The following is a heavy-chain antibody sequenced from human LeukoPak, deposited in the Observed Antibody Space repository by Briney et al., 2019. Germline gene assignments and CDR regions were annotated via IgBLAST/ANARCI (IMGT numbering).Heavy chain of an antibody. CDR1: GLTFSSYS. D-gene: IGHD2-21*02. CDR3: VSHSDPDAFDI. V-gene: IGHV3-21*01. Sequence: PGGSLRLSCAASGLTFSSYSMNWVRQASGKGQERTSSISSSSSYIYYADSVNGRFTITRDNAKNSLYLQMNSLRAEDTAVYYCVSHSDPDAFDILGQGTMVTVSS. J-gene: IGHJ3*02. CDR2: ISSSSSYI.